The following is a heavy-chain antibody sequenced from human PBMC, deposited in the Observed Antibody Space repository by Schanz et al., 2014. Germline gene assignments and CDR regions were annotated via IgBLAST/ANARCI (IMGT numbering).Heavy chain of an antibody. CDR1: GFTFSDFG. J-gene: IGHJ4*02. Sequence: QEQLVESGGGVVQPGRSLRLSCAASGFTFSDFGMHWVRQTPVKGLEWVATIWFDGSKTDYADSVKGRFTISRDNSKNTLFLQMSSLRGEDTAIYYCVKGGTNTLDSWGQGTLVTVSS. V-gene: IGHV3-33*06. CDR2: IWFDGSKT. CDR3: VKGGTNTLDS.